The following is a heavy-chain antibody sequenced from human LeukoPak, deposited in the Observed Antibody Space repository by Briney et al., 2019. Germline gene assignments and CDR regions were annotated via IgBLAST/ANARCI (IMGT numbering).Heavy chain of an antibody. J-gene: IGHJ6*02. Sequence: SETLSLTCTVSGGSISSSSYYWSWIRQPPGKGLEWIGYIYYSGSTNYNPSLKSRVTISVDTSKNQFSLKLSSVTAADTAVYYCARDGSPNYYYGMDVWGQGTTVTVSS. CDR3: ARDGSPNYYYGMDV. D-gene: IGHD1-1*01. CDR1: GGSISSSSYY. V-gene: IGHV4-61*01. CDR2: IYYSGST.